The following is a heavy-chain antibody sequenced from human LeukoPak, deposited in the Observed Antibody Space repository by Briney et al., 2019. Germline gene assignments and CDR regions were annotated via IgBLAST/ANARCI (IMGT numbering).Heavy chain of an antibody. CDR2: IYYSGST. D-gene: IGHD5-18*01. J-gene: IGHJ4*02. CDR1: GGSISSYY. CDR3: AREGYSYGIDY. Sequence: PSETLSLTCTVSGGSISSYYWSWIRQPPGKVLEWIGYIYYSGSTNYNPSLKSRVTISVDTSKNQFSLKLSSVTAADTAVYYCAREGYSYGIDYWGQGTLVTVSS. V-gene: IGHV4-59*12.